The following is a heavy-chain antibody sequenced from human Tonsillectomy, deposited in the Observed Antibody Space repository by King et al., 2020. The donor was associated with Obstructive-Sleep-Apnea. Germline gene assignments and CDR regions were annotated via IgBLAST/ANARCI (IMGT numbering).Heavy chain of an antibody. CDR3: TRSGGQFYVSVTYFRFDY. CDR1: GFTFSGSA. J-gene: IGHJ4*02. D-gene: IGHD3-22*01. CDR2: IRGKANNYAT. Sequence: QLVQSGGGLVQPGGSLKLSCAASGFTFSGSAVHWVRQASGKGLEWVGRIRGKANNYATSYGSSVKGRFTISRDDSKNTAYLQMNSLKTEDTAVYFCTRSGGQFYVSVTYFRFDYWGQGALVTVSS. V-gene: IGHV3-73*01.